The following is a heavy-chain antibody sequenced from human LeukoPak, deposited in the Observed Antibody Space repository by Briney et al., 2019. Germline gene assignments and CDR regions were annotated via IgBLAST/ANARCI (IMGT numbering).Heavy chain of an antibody. CDR3: ARGGPLVLLWFGESQDY. D-gene: IGHD3-10*01. Sequence: ASVQVSCKASGYTFTGYYMHWVRQAPGQGLEWMGRINPNSGGTNYAQKFQGRVTMTRDTSISTAYMELSRLRSDDTAVYYCARGGPLVLLWFGESQDYWGQGTLVTVSS. J-gene: IGHJ4*02. CDR1: GYTFTGYY. CDR2: INPNSGGT. V-gene: IGHV1-2*06.